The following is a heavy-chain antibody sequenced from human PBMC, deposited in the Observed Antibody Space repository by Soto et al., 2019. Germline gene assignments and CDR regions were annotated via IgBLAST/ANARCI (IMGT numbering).Heavy chain of an antibody. CDR1: GFTFSSYG. D-gene: IGHD6-19*01. CDR3: AKDPYSSGWYRSRSDDY. J-gene: IGHJ4*02. Sequence: GGSLRLSCAASGFTFSSYGMHWVRQAPGKGLEWVAVISYDGSNKYYADSVKGRFTISRDNSKNTLYLQMNSLRAEDTAVYYCAKDPYSSGWYRSRSDDYWGQGTLVTVSS. CDR2: ISYDGSNK. V-gene: IGHV3-30*18.